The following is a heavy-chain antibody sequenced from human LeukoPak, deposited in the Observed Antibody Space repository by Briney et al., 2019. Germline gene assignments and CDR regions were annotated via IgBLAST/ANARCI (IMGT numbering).Heavy chain of an antibody. D-gene: IGHD6-6*01. V-gene: IGHV4-4*02. Sequence: SGTLSLTCAVSGGSISSSNWWSWVRQPPGKGLEWIGEIYHSGSTNYNPSLKSRVTISVDTSKNQFSLKLSSVTAADTAVYYCAGAVSIAARPGTIAEIDYWGQGTLVTVSS. CDR3: AGAVSIAARPGTIAEIDY. J-gene: IGHJ4*02. CDR1: GGSISSSNW. CDR2: IYHSGST.